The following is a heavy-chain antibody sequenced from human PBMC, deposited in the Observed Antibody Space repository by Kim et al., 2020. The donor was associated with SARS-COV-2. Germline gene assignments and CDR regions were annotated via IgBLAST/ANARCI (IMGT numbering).Heavy chain of an antibody. CDR3: ARSGTYYYDSSGYYLFDY. V-gene: IGHV4-39*07. D-gene: IGHD3-22*01. J-gene: IGHJ4*02. Sequence: KRRVTISVDTSKNQFSLKLSSVTAADTAVYYCARSGTYYYDSSGYYLFDYWGQGTLVTVSS.